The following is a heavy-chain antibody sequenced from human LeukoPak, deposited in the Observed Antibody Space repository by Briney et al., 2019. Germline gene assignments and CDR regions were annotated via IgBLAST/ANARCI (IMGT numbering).Heavy chain of an antibody. V-gene: IGHV3-30*09. D-gene: IGHD5-12*01. CDR1: GFTFSSYA. CDR3: TRVTHIVATEDAFDI. Sequence: GGSLRLSCAASGFTFSSYAMHWVRQAPGKGLEWVAVISYDGSNKYYADSVKGRFAISRDNAKNSLYLQMNSLRAEDTAVYYCTRVTHIVATEDAFDIWGQGTMVTVSS. J-gene: IGHJ3*02. CDR2: ISYDGSNK.